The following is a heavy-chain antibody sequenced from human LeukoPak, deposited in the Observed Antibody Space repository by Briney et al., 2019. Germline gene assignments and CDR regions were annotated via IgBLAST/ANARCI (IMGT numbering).Heavy chain of an antibody. CDR3: ARDRAPYLGELSLAHYYGMDA. CDR1: GFTVSSNY. J-gene: IGHJ6*02. D-gene: IGHD3-10*01. CDR2: IYSGGST. Sequence: PGGSLRLSCAASGFTVSSNYMSWVRQAPGKGLEWVSVIYSGGSTHYADSVKGRFTISRDNSKNTLYLQMNSLRAEDTAVYYCARDRAPYLGELSLAHYYGMDAWGQGTTVTVSS. V-gene: IGHV3-66*01.